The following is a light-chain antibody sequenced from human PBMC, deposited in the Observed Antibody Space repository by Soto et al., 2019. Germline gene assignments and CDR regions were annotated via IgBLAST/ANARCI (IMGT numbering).Light chain of an antibody. J-gene: IGLJ2*01. Sequence: SYELTQPPSVSVSPGQTASITCSGDKLGDKYACWYQQKPGQSPVLVIYQDSKRPSGIPERFSGSNSGNTATLTISGTQAMDEADYYCQAWDSSTGKVFGGATKLTVL. CDR2: QDS. V-gene: IGLV3-1*01. CDR1: KLGDKY. CDR3: QAWDSSTGKV.